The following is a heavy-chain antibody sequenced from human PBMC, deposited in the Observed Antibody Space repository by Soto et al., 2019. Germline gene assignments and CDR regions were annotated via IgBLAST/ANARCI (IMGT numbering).Heavy chain of an antibody. J-gene: IGHJ4*02. D-gene: IGHD6-19*01. Sequence: QMPLVQSGPAVKKPGTSVKVSCKASGFTFTSSAVQWVRQARGQRLEWIGWIVVGSGNTNYAQKFQERVTITRDRSTSTAYRELSSLRSEDTAVYYCAAVNGWYGDHIFDYWGQGTLVTVSS. V-gene: IGHV1-58*01. CDR1: GFTFTSSA. CDR3: AAVNGWYGDHIFDY. CDR2: IVVGSGNT.